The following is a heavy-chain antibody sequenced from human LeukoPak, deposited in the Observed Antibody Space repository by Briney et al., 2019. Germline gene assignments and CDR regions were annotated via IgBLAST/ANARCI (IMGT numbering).Heavy chain of an antibody. Sequence: ASVKVSCKVSGYTLTELSMHWVRQAPGKGLEWMGGFDPEDGETIYAQKFQGRVTMTEDTSTDTAYMELSSLRSEDTAVYYCATFTFFWSGPTYYYYYYMDVWGKGTTVTVSS. D-gene: IGHD3-3*01. CDR3: ATFTFFWSGPTYYYYYYMDV. J-gene: IGHJ6*03. CDR2: FDPEDGET. CDR1: GYTLTELS. V-gene: IGHV1-24*01.